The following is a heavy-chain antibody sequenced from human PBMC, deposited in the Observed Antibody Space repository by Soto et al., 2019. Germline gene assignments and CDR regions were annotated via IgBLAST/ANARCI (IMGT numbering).Heavy chain of an antibody. V-gene: IGHV1-3*01. CDR2: INAGNGNT. D-gene: IGHD5-18*01. CDR1: GYTFTSYA. J-gene: IGHJ6*02. CDR3: AREGGHSLRVSYGMDA. Sequence: ASVKVSCKASGYTFTSYAMHWVRQAPGQRLEWMGWINAGNGNTKYSQKFQGRVTITRDTSASTAYMELSSLRSEDTAVYYCAREGGHSLRVSYGMDAWGQGTTVTVSS.